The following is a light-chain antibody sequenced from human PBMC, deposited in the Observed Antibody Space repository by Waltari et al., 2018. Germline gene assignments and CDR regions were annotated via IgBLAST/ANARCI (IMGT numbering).Light chain of an antibody. CDR2: RDK. Sequence: QSVLTQPPSASGTPGQRVTISCSGSSSNIEINYVYCVQQIPGTAPKVLIYRDKQRPSGVPDRVSGPKSGPSASLAISGLRSEDEADYYCAAWDDSLSGVVFGGGTNLTVL. V-gene: IGLV1-47*01. CDR1: SSNIEINY. J-gene: IGLJ2*01. CDR3: AAWDDSLSGVV.